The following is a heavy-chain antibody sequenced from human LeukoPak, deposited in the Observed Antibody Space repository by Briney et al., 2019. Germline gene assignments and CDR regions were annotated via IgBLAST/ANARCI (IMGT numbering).Heavy chain of an antibody. V-gene: IGHV4-59*08. Sequence: SETLSLTCTVSGGSISSYYWSWIRQPPGKGLELIGYFYYSCSTNYNPSLNIRVTISVDTSKNQFSLKLSFVTAADTAVYYCARHNYDFWSGTYYYYYGMDVWGQGTTVTVSS. CDR1: GGSISSYY. CDR2: FYYSCST. J-gene: IGHJ6*02. CDR3: ARHNYDFWSGTYYYYYGMDV. D-gene: IGHD3-3*01.